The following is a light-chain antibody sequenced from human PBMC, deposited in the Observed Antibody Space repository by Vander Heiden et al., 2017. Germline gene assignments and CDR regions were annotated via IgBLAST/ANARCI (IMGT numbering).Light chain of an antibody. CDR2: AAS. V-gene: IGKV1-39*01. J-gene: IGKJ3*01. CDR1: QSISSY. CDR3: QQSYSTPFT. Sequence: DIQMTQSPSSLSASVGDRVTITCRASQSISSYLNWYQQKPGQAPKLLIYAASGLHSGVPSRFSGSGSGTDFTLTISSLQPEDFATYYCQQSYSTPFTFGPGTKVDIK.